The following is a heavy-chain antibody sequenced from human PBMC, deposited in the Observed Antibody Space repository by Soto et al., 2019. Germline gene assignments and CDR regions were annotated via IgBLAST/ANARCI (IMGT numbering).Heavy chain of an antibody. D-gene: IGHD3-10*01. CDR3: AGFWETSPAAP. CDR1: GFTFDDYA. V-gene: IGHV3-9*01. J-gene: IGHJ5*02. CDR2: ISCNSGSI. Sequence: GGSLRLSFAASGFTFDDYAMHWVRQAPGKGLEWVSGISCNSGSIGYADSVKGRFTISRDNAKNSLYLQMNSLRAEDTALYYCAGFWETSPAAPLGQVTLVTVSS.